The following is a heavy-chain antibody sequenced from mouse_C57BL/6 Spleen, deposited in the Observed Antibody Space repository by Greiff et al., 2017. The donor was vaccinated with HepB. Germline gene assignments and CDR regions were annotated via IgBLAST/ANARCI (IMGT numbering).Heavy chain of an antibody. CDR2: ISSGSSTI. CDR1: GFTFSDYG. Sequence: EVKLVESGGGLVKPGGSLKLSCAASGFTFSDYGMHWVRQAPEKGLEWVAYISSGSSTIYYADTVKGRFTISRDNAKNTLFLQMTSLRSEDTAMYYCARSNWVYFDYWGQGTTLTVSS. V-gene: IGHV5-17*01. D-gene: IGHD4-1*01. CDR3: ARSNWVYFDY. J-gene: IGHJ2*01.